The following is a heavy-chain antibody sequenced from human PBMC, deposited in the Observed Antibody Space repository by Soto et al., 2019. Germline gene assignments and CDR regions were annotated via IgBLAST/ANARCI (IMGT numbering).Heavy chain of an antibody. Sequence: EVQLVESGGGLIQPGGSLRLSCAASGFTVSSNYMSWVRQAPGKGLEWVSSISSSSSYIYYADSVKGRFTISRDNAKNSLYLQMNSLRAEDTAVYYCARDREERYFDWLKGSYYYYGMDVWGQGTTVTVSS. CDR1: GFTVSSNY. J-gene: IGHJ6*02. D-gene: IGHD3-9*01. CDR2: ISSSSSYI. CDR3: ARDREERYFDWLKGSYYYYGMDV. V-gene: IGHV3-21*01.